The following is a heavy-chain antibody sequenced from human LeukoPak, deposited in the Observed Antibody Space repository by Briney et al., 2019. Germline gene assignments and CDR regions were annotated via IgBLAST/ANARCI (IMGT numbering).Heavy chain of an antibody. J-gene: IGHJ4*02. V-gene: IGHV3-21*01. CDR3: ARAGVVVVPAIDY. D-gene: IGHD2-2*01. CDR1: GFTFSSYC. CDR2: ISSSSSYI. Sequence: GGSLTLSCAASGFTFSSYCMNWVRQAPGKGLEWVTSISSSSSYIYYADSVKGRFTIYRDNAKNSLYLQMNSLRAENTAVYYCARAGVVVVPAIDYWGQGTLVSVSS.